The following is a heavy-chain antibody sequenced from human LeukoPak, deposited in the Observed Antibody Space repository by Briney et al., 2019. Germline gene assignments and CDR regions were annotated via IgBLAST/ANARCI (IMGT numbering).Heavy chain of an antibody. V-gene: IGHV6-1*01. D-gene: IGHD6-13*01. J-gene: IGHJ4*02. CDR2: TYYRSKWYN. CDR3: AREPKYSSSSHTRFDY. CDR1: GDSVSSNSAA. Sequence: SQTLSLTCAISGDSVSSNSAAWNWIRQSPSRGLEWLGRTYYRSKWYNDYAVSVKSRITINPDTSKNQFSLQLNSVTPEDTAVYYCAREPKYSSSSHTRFDYWGQGTLVTVSS.